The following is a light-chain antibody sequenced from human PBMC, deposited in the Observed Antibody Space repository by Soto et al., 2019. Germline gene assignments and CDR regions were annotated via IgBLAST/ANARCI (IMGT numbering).Light chain of an antibody. CDR3: MQLTHFPWT. J-gene: IGKJ1*01. CDR1: HSLVHSNGDTY. CDR2: KIS. Sequence: DVVMTQTPLPSPVTLGQPASISCRSSHSLVHSNGDTYLTWYQQRPGQPPRLLIYKISKRFSGVPDRFSGRGAGTDFTLKISRVEAEDVGVYYCMQLTHFPWTFGQGTRVEIQ. V-gene: IGKV2-24*01.